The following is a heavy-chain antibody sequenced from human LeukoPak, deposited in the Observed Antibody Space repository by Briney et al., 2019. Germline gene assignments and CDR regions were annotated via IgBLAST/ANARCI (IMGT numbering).Heavy chain of an antibody. CDR3: AREATVSQGAFDI. J-gene: IGHJ3*02. CDR1: GFTVSSNY. D-gene: IGHD4-17*01. Sequence: GGSLRLSCAASGFTVSSNYMSWVRQAPGKGLEWVSVVYSGGTTYYADSVKGRFTISRESSKKTVYLQMNSLRVEDTAVYYCAREATVSQGAFDIWGQGTMVSVSS. CDR2: VYSGGTT. V-gene: IGHV3-53*01.